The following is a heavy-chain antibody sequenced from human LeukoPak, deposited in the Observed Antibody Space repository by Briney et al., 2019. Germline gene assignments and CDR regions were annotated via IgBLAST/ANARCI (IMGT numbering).Heavy chain of an antibody. CDR2: INHSGST. V-gene: IGHV4-34*01. Sequence: PSETLSLTCAVSGGSLSGYYWTWIRQPPGKGLEWIGEINHSGSTNYNPSLKSRVTISVDTSRKQFFLRLSSVTAADTAMYYCARQRRVRGAKEVYYYYYYYMDVWGKGTTVTISS. CDR3: ARQRRVRGAKEVYYYYYYYMDV. CDR1: GGSLSGYY. D-gene: IGHD3-10*01. J-gene: IGHJ6*03.